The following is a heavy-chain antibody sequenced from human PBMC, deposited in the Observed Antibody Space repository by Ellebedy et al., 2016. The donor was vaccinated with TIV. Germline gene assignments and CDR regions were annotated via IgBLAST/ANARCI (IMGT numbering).Heavy chain of an antibody. CDR3: ARDRETWFGDPTGLDY. CDR1: GFIFSSYA. D-gene: IGHD3-10*01. J-gene: IGHJ4*02. Sequence: PGGSLRLSCSASGFIFSSYAMHWVRQAPGKGLEWVTVISYDGGDEYYADSVKGRFTISRDNSKNTLYLQMNSLRAEDTAVYYCARDRETWFGDPTGLDYWGQGTLVTVSS. V-gene: IGHV3-30-3*01. CDR2: ISYDGGDE.